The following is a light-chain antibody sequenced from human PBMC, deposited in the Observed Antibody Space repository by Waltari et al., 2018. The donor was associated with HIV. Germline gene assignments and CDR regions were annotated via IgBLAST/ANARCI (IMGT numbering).Light chain of an antibody. CDR2: DVS. Sequence: QSSLTQPRSVSGSPGQSVTISCSGTSSDVGSYNYVSWYQQHPGKAPKFMIYDVSKRPSGVPDRFSGSKSGKTASLTISGLQAEDEADYYCCSYAGMYTWVFGGGTKLTVL. J-gene: IGLJ3*02. V-gene: IGLV2-11*01. CDR3: CSYAGMYTWV. CDR1: SSDVGSYNY.